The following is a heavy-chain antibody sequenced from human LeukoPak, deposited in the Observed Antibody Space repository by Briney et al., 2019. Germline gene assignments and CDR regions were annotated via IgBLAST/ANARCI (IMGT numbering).Heavy chain of an antibody. J-gene: IGHJ3*02. CDR3: ARAPGIRNAFDI. CDR2: IYAGGTI. CDR1: GFTVSSNY. Sequence: PGESLRLSCAASGFTVSSNYMSWVRQAPGRGLEWVSIIYAGGTIYYADSVKGRFIISGDNSKNTLYLQMNSLRVEDTAVYYCARAPGIRNAFDIWGQGTMVTVSS. V-gene: IGHV3-53*01. D-gene: IGHD2-15*01.